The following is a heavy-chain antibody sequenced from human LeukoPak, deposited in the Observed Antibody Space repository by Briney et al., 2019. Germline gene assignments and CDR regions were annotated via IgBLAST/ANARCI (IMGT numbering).Heavy chain of an antibody. V-gene: IGHV4-39*07. CDR3: ARLRWDAFDI. D-gene: IGHD4-23*01. Sequence: SGTLSLTCTVSGGSISSSSYYWGWIRQPPGKGLEWIGSIYYSGSTYYNPSLKSRVTISVDTSKNQFSLKLSSVTAADTAVYYCARLRWDAFDIWGQGTMVTVSS. CDR1: GGSISSSSYY. J-gene: IGHJ3*02. CDR2: IYYSGST.